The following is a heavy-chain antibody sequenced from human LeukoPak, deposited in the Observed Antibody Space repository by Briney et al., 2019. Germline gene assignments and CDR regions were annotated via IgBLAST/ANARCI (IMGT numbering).Heavy chain of an antibody. CDR3: ASLWFGELLNDFDY. Sequence: ASVKVSCKASGYTFTGYYMHWVRQAPGQGLEWMGWINPNSGGTNYAQKFQGRVTMTRDTSISTAYMELSRLRSDDTAVCYCASLWFGELLNDFDYWGQGTLVTVSS. CDR2: INPNSGGT. D-gene: IGHD3-10*01. V-gene: IGHV1-2*02. CDR1: GYTFTGYY. J-gene: IGHJ4*02.